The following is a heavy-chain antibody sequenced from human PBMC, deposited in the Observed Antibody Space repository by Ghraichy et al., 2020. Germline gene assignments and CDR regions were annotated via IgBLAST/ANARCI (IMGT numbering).Heavy chain of an antibody. V-gene: IGHV4-30-2*01. Sequence: LRLSCVVSGGSISSGGFSWNWIRQPPGKGLEWIGYIYYSGNTYYNPSLKSRVTISVDRSKNQFSLKLRSPTAAHTAVYYCVKSGASGSCKWFDPWGQGTLVTVAS. J-gene: IGHJ5*02. CDR1: GGSISSGGFS. CDR2: IYYSGNT. D-gene: IGHD3-10*01. CDR3: VKSGASGSCKWFDP.